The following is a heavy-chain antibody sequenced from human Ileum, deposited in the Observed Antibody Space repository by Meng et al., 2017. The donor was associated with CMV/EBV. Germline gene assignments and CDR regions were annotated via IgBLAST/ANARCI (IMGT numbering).Heavy chain of an antibody. CDR3: AKDRSGWYYFDY. V-gene: IGHV3-23*01. CDR2: ISANGDNT. J-gene: IGHJ4*02. D-gene: IGHD6-19*01. Sequence: GESLKISCAASGFTFSSYAMSWVRQTPGEGLEWVSAISANGDNTHYADSVKGRFTISRDNSKNTLYLQMNSLRAEDTAVYYCAKDRSGWYYFDYWGQGTLVTVSS. CDR1: GFTFSSYA.